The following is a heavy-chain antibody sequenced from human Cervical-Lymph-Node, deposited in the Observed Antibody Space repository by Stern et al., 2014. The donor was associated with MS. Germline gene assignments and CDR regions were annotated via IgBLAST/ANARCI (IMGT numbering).Heavy chain of an antibody. Sequence: VQLVQSGAEVKKPGEFLKISCKGSGYSFPNYWIGWVRQMPGQGLEFMGIIYPGASNIRYSPSFQCQITISADKSISTAYLQWSSLKASDTAMYYCARGSGRDFFDYWGQGALVTVSS. CDR2: IYPGASNI. CDR3: ARGSGRDFFDY. D-gene: IGHD3-3*01. CDR1: GYSFPNYW. J-gene: IGHJ4*02. V-gene: IGHV5-51*01.